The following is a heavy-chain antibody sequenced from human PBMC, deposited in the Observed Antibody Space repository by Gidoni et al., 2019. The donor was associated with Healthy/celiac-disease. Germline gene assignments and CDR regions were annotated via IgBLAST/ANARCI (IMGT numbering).Heavy chain of an antibody. CDR1: GFTFSSYA. D-gene: IGHD6-13*01. Sequence: EVQLLESGGGLVQHGGSLRLSCAASGFTFSSYAMSWVRQAPGKGLEWVSAISGSGGSTYYADSVKGRFTISRDNSKNTLYLQMNSLRAEDTAVYYCAKDLEAAGISGLVLWGRGTLVTVSS. CDR3: AKDLEAAGISGLVL. J-gene: IGHJ2*01. CDR2: ISGSGGST. V-gene: IGHV3-23*01.